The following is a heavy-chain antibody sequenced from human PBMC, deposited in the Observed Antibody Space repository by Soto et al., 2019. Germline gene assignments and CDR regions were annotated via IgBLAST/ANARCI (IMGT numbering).Heavy chain of an antibody. CDR1: GFVVSRNY. Sequence: EVQLVESGGGLIQPGGSLRLSCATSGFVVSRNYMHWVRQAPGKGLEWVAVMYSDGKTYYAESVKGRFTISRDNSKSTVFLHMQSLTAEDTAVYYCARSPYCGTECNSGYLDFWGQGSLVTVSS. CDR3: ARSPYCGTECNSGYLDF. V-gene: IGHV3-53*01. J-gene: IGHJ4*02. CDR2: MYSDGKT. D-gene: IGHD2-21*01.